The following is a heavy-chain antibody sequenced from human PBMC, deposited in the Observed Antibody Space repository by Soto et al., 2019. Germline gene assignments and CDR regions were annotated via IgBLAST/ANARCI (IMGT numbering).Heavy chain of an antibody. J-gene: IGHJ1*01. CDR1: GGTFSSYT. CDR2: IIPILGIA. V-gene: IGHV1-69*02. CDR3: ASLRDCYNYGFQH. D-gene: IGHD5-12*01. Sequence: QVQLVQSGAEVKKPGSSVKVSCKASGGTFSSYTISWVRQAPGQGLEWMGRIIPILGIANYAQKFQGRVTITADKSTSTAYMELSSLRSEDTAVYYCASLRDCYNYGFQHWGQGTLVTVSS.